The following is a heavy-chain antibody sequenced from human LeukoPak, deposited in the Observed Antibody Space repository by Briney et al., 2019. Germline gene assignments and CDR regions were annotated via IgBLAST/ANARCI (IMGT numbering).Heavy chain of an antibody. D-gene: IGHD3-3*01. CDR1: GYTFTSYG. V-gene: IGHV1-18*01. CDR2: ISAYNGNT. Sequence: ASVKVSCKASGYTFTSYGISWVRQAPGQGLEWMGWISAYNGNTNYAQKPQGRVTMTTDTTTSTAYMELRSLRSDDTAVYYCARGNTYYDFWSGYYSDYRGQGTLVTVSS. J-gene: IGHJ4*02. CDR3: ARGNTYYDFWSGYYSDY.